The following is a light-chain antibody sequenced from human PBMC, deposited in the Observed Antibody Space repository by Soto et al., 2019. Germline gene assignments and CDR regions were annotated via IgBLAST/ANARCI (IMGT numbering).Light chain of an antibody. CDR3: QKYNIAPFT. Sequence: DIKMTQSPSSLSASVGDRVTITCRASQDINDYLVWYQQKPGKVPQLLIYTASTLQSGGPFRFSGSGSATHVPLTTRSLAPEVVATYYCQKYNIAPFTFGPGTKVNI. V-gene: IGKV1-27*01. CDR2: TAS. CDR1: QDINDY. J-gene: IGKJ3*01.